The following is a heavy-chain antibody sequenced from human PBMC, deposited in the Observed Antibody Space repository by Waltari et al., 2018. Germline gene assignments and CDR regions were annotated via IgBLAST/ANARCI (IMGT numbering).Heavy chain of an antibody. D-gene: IGHD3-10*01. CDR1: GGSISISTYH. V-gene: IGHV4-39*01. CDR3: ARIITSTKGYYFDY. J-gene: IGHJ4*02. CDR2: IYYSGSN. Sequence: QLQLQESGPGLVKPSETLSLTCTVSGGSISISTYHCGWPRQPPGKGLEWIGNIYYSGSNYYHPSLKSRVTVSVDTSKNQFSLKLSSVTAADTAVYYCARIITSTKGYYFDYWGQGTLVTVSS.